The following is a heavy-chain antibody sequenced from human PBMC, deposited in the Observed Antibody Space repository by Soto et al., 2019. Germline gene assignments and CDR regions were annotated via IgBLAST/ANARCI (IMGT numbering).Heavy chain of an antibody. CDR3: PGGALSGAPGKYSDS. D-gene: IGHD4-17*01. V-gene: IGHV3-72*01. J-gene: IGHJ4*02. CDR1: GFTFSDHY. Sequence: EVQLVESGGGLVQPGGSLRLSCAASGFTFSDHYMDWVRQAPGKGLEWVGRTRNKANSYSTEYAASVKGRFTISRDDSKISLYLQINSVKPKTTPVFYGPGGALSGAPGKYSDSWAQGPWFPVS. CDR2: TRNKANSYST.